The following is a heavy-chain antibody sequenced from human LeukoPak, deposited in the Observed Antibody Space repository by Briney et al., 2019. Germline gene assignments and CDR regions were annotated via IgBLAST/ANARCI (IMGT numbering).Heavy chain of an antibody. CDR1: GFTFSSYA. V-gene: IGHV3-30*04. CDR3: AKDLVGANSPPN. J-gene: IGHJ4*02. Sequence: PGGSLRLSCAASGFTFSSYAMRWVRQAPGKGLEWVAVISYDGSNKYYADSVKGRFTISRDNSKNTLYLQMNSLRAEDTAVYYCAKDLVGANSPPNWGQGTLVTASS. D-gene: IGHD1-26*01. CDR2: ISYDGSNK.